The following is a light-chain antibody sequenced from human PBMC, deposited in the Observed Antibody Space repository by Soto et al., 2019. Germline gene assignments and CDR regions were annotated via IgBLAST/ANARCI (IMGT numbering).Light chain of an antibody. V-gene: IGLV8-61*01. CDR3: VLYMGSGKVV. J-gene: IGLJ2*01. CDR2: STN. CDR1: SGSVSTSYY. Sequence: QAVVTQEPSFSVSPGGTVTLTCGLSSGSVSTSYYPSWYQQTPGQAPRTLIYSTNTRYSGVPDRFSGSILGNKAALTITGAQADDESDYYCVLYMGSGKVVFGGWTKLTVL.